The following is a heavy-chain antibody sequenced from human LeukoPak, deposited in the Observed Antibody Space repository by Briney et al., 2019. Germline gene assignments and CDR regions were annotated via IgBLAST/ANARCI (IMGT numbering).Heavy chain of an antibody. Sequence: GGSLRLSCAASGFTFSSYAMSWVRQAPGKGLEWVGRIKSKTDGGTTDYAAPVKGRFTISRDDSKNTLYLQMNSLKTEDTAVYYCTTDIRTMPHLGWGQGTLVTVSS. CDR3: TTDIRTMPHLG. CDR1: GFTFSSYA. D-gene: IGHD2-2*01. J-gene: IGHJ4*02. V-gene: IGHV3-15*01. CDR2: IKSKTDGGTT.